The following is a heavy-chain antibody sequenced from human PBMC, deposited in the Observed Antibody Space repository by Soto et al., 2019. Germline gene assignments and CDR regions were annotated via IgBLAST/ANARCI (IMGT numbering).Heavy chain of an antibody. V-gene: IGHV4-34*01. J-gene: IGHJ4*02. CDR3: ARDKITGLFDY. CDR1: GGSFSGYS. D-gene: IGHD2-8*02. Sequence: SETLSLTCAVYGGSFSGYSWTWIRQPPGTGLEWIGEINHSGSTNYNPSLKSRVTISVDTSKNQFSLKLTSVTAADTAVYYCARDKITGLFDYWGQGTLVNVS. CDR2: INHSGST.